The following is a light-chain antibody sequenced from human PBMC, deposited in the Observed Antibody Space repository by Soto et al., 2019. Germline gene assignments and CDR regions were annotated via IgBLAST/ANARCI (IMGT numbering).Light chain of an antibody. J-gene: IGLJ2*01. CDR1: SGHSSYA. Sequence: QPVLTQSPSASASLGASVKLTCTLSSGHSSYAIAWHQQQPDKGPRYLMNLNSDGSHSKGDGIPDRFSGSSSGAERYLTISSLQSEDEADYYCQTWDTGIVLFGGGIKLTVL. CDR3: QTWDTGIVL. CDR2: LNSDGSH. V-gene: IGLV4-69*01.